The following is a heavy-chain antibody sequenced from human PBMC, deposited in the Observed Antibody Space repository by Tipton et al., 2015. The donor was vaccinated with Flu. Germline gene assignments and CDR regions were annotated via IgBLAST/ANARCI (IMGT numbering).Heavy chain of an antibody. CDR3: ARCIPPYSGSGYYFDY. D-gene: IGHD1-26*01. CDR2: IYTSGST. Sequence: TLSLTCTVSGGSISSYYWSWIRQPAGKGLEWIGRIYTSGSTNYNPSLKSRVTMSVDTSKNQFSLKLSSVTAADTAVYYCARCIPPYSGSGYYFDYWGQGTLVTVSS. V-gene: IGHV4-4*07. J-gene: IGHJ4*02. CDR1: GGSISSYY.